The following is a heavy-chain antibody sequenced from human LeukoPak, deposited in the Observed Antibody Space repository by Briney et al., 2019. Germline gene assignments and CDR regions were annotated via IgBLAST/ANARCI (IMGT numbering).Heavy chain of an antibody. CDR2: IYYSGST. Sequence: SQTLSLTCTVSGGSISSYYWSWIRQPPGKGLEWIGYIYYSGSTNYNPSLKSRVTISVDTSKNQFSLKLSSVTAADTAVYYCARGMYYSSGWYYFDYWGQGTLVTVSS. J-gene: IGHJ4*02. V-gene: IGHV4-59*01. CDR3: ARGMYYSSGWYYFDY. D-gene: IGHD6-19*01. CDR1: GGSISSYY.